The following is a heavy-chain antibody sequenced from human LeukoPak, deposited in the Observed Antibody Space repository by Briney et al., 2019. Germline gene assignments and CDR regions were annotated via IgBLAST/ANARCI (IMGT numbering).Heavy chain of an antibody. J-gene: IGHJ5*02. CDR2: ISGSGGST. CDR3: ARELRGYCSGGSCCDNWFDP. V-gene: IGHV3-23*01. CDR1: GFTFSSYA. Sequence: GGSLRLSCAASGFTFSSYAMSWVRQAPGKGLEWVSAISGSGGSTYYADSVKGRFTISRDNSKNTLYLQMNSLRAEDTAVYYCARELRGYCSGGSCCDNWFDPWGQGTLVTASS. D-gene: IGHD2-15*01.